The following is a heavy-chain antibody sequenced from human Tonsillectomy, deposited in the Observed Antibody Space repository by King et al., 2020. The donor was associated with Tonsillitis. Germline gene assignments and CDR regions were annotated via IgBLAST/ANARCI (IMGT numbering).Heavy chain of an antibody. V-gene: IGHV4-30-4*01. CDR2: IYYSGST. CDR1: GGSISSGDYY. D-gene: IGHD3-22*01. J-gene: IGHJ3*02. Sequence: VQLQESGPGLVKPSQTLSLTCTVSGGSISSGDYYWSWIRQPPGKGLEWIGYIYYSGSTYYNPSLKSRVTISVDTSKNPFSLKLSPVTAADTAVYYCARTSSITMIVVVPIGAFDIWGQGTMVTVSS. CDR3: ARTSSITMIVVVPIGAFDI.